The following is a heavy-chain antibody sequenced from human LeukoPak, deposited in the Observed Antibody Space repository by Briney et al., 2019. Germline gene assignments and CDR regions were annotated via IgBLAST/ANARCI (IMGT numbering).Heavy chain of an antibody. J-gene: IGHJ6*02. V-gene: IGHV3-21*01. CDR3: ARTSSGPYYYYYGMDV. Sequence: GGSLRLSCAASGFTFSSYSMNWVRQAPGKGLEWVSSISSSSSYIYYADSVKGRFTISRDNAKNSLYLRMNSLRAEDTAVYYCARTSSGPYYYYYGMDVWGQGTTVTVSS. D-gene: IGHD3-22*01. CDR1: GFTFSSYS. CDR2: ISSSSSYI.